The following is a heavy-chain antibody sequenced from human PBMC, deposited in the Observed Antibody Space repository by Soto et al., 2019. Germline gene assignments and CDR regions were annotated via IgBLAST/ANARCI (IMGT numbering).Heavy chain of an antibody. V-gene: IGHV3-23*01. CDR1: GFTFSTYA. CDR2: ISAGGSRT. Sequence: TGGSLRLSCAASGFTFSTYAMTWVRQAPGKGLEWVSGISAGGSRTYHADSVKGRFTISRDNSKNTLYLQMNSLRAEDTAVYYCAKDAFGVTPDAFDIWGQGTMVTVSS. J-gene: IGHJ3*02. D-gene: IGHD3-10*01. CDR3: AKDAFGVTPDAFDI.